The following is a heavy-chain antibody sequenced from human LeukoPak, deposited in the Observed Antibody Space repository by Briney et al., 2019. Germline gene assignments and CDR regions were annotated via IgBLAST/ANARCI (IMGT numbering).Heavy chain of an antibody. CDR3: AKADSGSYYRSAFDI. D-gene: IGHD1-26*01. J-gene: IGHJ3*02. CDR2: ISWNSGSI. CDR1: GFTFDDYA. V-gene: IGHV3-9*01. Sequence: GGSPRLSCAASGFTFDDYAMHWVRQAPGKGLEWVSGISWNSGSIGYADSVKGRFTISRDNAKNSLYLQMNSLRAEDTALYYCAKADSGSYYRSAFDIWGQGQWSPSLQ.